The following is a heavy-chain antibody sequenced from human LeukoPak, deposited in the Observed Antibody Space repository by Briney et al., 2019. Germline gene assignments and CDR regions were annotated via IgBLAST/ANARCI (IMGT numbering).Heavy chain of an antibody. Sequence: ASVKVSCKASGGTFSSYAISWVRQAPGQGLEWMGGIIPIFGTANYAQKFQGRVTITADESTSTAYMELSSLRSEDTAVYYCARDPDSGYDSEWFDPWGQGTLVTVSS. V-gene: IGHV1-69*13. J-gene: IGHJ5*02. D-gene: IGHD5-12*01. CDR1: GGTFSSYA. CDR3: ARDPDSGYDSEWFDP. CDR2: IIPIFGTA.